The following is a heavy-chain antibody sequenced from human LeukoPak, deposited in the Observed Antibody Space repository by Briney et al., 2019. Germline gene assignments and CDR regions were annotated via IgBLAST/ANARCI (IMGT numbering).Heavy chain of an antibody. CDR1: GFTFSNAW. D-gene: IGHD3-3*01. J-gene: IGHJ4*02. CDR3: STGGYYIDY. CDR2: IKSKSDGGTT. Sequence: GGSLRLSCAASGFTFSNAWMTWVRQAPGKGLEWVGRIKSKSDGGTTYYSPPVQGRFTISRDDSKNTLYLQLNSLKTEDTAVYYCSTGGYYIDYWGQGTLVTVSS. V-gene: IGHV3-15*01.